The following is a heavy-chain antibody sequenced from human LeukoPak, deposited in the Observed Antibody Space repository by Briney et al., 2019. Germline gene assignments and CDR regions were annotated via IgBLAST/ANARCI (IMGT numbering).Heavy chain of an antibody. Sequence: GASPRLSCAASGFTFSNYAMSWVRQAPGKGLEWVSAIVGSGSNTYYADSVKGRFTISRDNPKNTLYLQMNSLRAEDTAVYYCAKWGDYDILTGYYDSDYWGQGTLVTVSS. CDR3: AKWGDYDILTGYYDSDY. CDR2: IVGSGSNT. CDR1: GFTFSNYA. V-gene: IGHV3-23*01. J-gene: IGHJ4*02. D-gene: IGHD3-9*01.